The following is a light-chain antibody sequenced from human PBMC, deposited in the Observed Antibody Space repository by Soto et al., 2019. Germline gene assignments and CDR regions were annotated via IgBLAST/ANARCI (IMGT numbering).Light chain of an antibody. CDR2: EDK. V-gene: IGLV1-51*02. CDR3: AAWDSSLRAGV. Sequence: QSVLTQPPSVSAAPGQKVTISCSGSNSNIRTNYVSWYQQFPGTAPKLLIYEDKKRPSGIPDRLSGSKSGTSATLGITGLQTGDEADYYCAAWDSSLRAGVFGGGTKLTVL. J-gene: IGLJ3*02. CDR1: NSNIRTNY.